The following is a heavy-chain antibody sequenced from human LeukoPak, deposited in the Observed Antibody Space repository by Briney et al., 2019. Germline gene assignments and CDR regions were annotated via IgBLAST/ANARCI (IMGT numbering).Heavy chain of an antibody. V-gene: IGHV4-34*01. Sequence: SETLSPTCAVYGGPFSGYYWSWIRQSPGEGLEWIGEINDSGVTNCNPSLESRVILSVDTSKNQFSLRLSSVTAADTAVYYCARRLVDSSASQVSDHWGQGTLITVSS. CDR2: INDSGVT. CDR1: GGPFSGYY. J-gene: IGHJ4*02. CDR3: ARRLVDSSASQVSDH. D-gene: IGHD2-2*01.